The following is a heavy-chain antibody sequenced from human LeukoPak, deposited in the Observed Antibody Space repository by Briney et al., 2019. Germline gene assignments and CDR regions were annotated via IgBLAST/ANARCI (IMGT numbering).Heavy chain of an antibody. Sequence: PGGSLRLSCAASGFILSDYYMSWIRQAPGKGLEWVSYIGSSDSNIKYADSVKGRFTLSRDNAKNSLYLQMNSLRIEDTAVYYCAKGGLWDTAMVLWGQGTLVTVPS. CDR1: GFILSDYY. V-gene: IGHV3-11*01. CDR2: IGSSDSNI. J-gene: IGHJ4*02. D-gene: IGHD5-18*01. CDR3: AKGGLWDTAMVL.